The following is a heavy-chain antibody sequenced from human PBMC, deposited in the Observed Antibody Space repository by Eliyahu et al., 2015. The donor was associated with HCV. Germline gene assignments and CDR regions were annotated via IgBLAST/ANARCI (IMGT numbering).Heavy chain of an antibody. Sequence: EVQLVESGGGLVQPGGXLRLSCVGSGFSFNNYDLHWFRQTSGKGXGWVSAIGSAGDTSHRDSLADRFTISRDNAKRSLYLQMNSLTVQDTAVYFCARRNWNSGGGFDYWGQGTLVAVSS. CDR2: IGSAGDT. J-gene: IGHJ4*02. D-gene: IGHD1-1*01. V-gene: IGHV3-13*01. CDR1: GFSFNNYD. CDR3: ARRNWNSGGGFDY.